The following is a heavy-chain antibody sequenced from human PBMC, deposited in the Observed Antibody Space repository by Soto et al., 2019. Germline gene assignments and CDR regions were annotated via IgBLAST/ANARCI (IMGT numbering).Heavy chain of an antibody. V-gene: IGHV3-21*01. CDR3: ARAQLELSAPNDY. CDR2: ISSSSSYI. Sequence: GGSLRLSCAASGFTFSSYSMNWVRQAPGKGLEWVSSISSSSSYIYYADSVKGRFTISRDNAKNSLYLQMNSLRAEDTAVYYCARAQLELSAPNDYWGQGTLVTVS. J-gene: IGHJ4*02. CDR1: GFTFSSYS. D-gene: IGHD1-7*01.